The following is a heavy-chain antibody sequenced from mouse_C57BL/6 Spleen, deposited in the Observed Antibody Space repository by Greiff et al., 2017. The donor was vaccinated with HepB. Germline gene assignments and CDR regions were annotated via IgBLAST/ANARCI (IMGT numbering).Heavy chain of an antibody. CDR1: GYTFTDYN. J-gene: IGHJ2*01. V-gene: IGHV1-18*01. CDR2: INPNNGGT. CDR3: ARWGYYGSSTYYFDY. Sequence: EVKLVESGPELVKPGASVKIPCKASGYTFTDYNMDWVKQSHGKSLEWIGDINPNNGGTIYNQKFKGKATLTVDKSSSTAYMELRSLTSEDTAVYYCARWGYYGSSTYYFDYWGQGTTLTVSS. D-gene: IGHD1-1*01.